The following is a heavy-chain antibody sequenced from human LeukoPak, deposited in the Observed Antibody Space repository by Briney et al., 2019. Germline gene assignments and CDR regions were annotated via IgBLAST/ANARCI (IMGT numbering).Heavy chain of an antibody. Sequence: GGSLRLSCAASGFTFSNYAMSWVRQAPGKGLGWVSGISGSGGSTHYADSVKGRLIISRDNSKNTLYLQMNSLRAEDTAVYYCAKESRSSGWYGPDYWGQGTLVTVSS. CDR2: ISGSGGST. D-gene: IGHD6-19*01. J-gene: IGHJ4*02. CDR1: GFTFSNYA. V-gene: IGHV3-23*01. CDR3: AKESRSSGWYGPDY.